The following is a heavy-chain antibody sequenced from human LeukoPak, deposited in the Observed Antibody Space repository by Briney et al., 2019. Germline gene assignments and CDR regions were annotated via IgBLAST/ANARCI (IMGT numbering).Heavy chain of an antibody. J-gene: IGHJ5*02. CDR1: GGSISSSNW. D-gene: IGHD6-25*01. V-gene: IGHV4-4*02. CDR2: IYHSGST. Sequence: SGTLSLTCAVSGGSISSSNWWSWVRQPPGQGLEWIGEIYHSGSTNYNPSLKSRVTISVDTSKNQFSLKLSSVTAADTAVYYCAAGWAAASPGNWFDPWGQGTLVTVSP. CDR3: AAGWAAASPGNWFDP.